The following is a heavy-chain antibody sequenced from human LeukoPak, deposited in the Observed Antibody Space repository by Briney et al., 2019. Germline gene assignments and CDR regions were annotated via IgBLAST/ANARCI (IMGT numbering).Heavy chain of an antibody. D-gene: IGHD2-21*02. CDR3: ARGYCGGDCYSLNWFDP. V-gene: IGHV4-39*07. CDR2: ISHSGST. Sequence: SETLSLTCTVSGGSISSSRYYWGWIRQPPGTGLEWIGEISHSGSTNYNPSLKSRVTISVDTSKNQFSLKLSSVTAADTAVYYCARGYCGGDCYSLNWFDPWGQGTLVTVSS. J-gene: IGHJ5*02. CDR1: GGSISSSRYY.